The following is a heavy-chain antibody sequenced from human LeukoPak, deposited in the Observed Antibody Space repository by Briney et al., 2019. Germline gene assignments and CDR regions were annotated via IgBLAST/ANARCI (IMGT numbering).Heavy chain of an antibody. CDR2: ISSNGGST. Sequence: GGSLRLSCSASGFTFSSYAMHWVRQAPGKGLEYVSAISSNGGSTYYADSVKGRFTISRDNSKNTLYLQMSSLRSEDTAVYYCARGIAAALDYWGQGTLVTVSS. CDR3: ARGIAAALDY. CDR1: GFTFSSYA. J-gene: IGHJ4*02. V-gene: IGHV3-64*04. D-gene: IGHD6-13*01.